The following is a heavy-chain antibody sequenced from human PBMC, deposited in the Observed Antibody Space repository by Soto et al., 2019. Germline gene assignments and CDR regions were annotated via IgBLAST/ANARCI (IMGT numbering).Heavy chain of an antibody. CDR3: ARGRPHNWGYYYYYGRDV. J-gene: IGHJ6*02. V-gene: IGHV1-8*01. D-gene: IGHD7-27*01. CDR2: MNPNSGNT. CDR1: GYTFTSYD. Sequence: QVQLVQSGADVKKPGASVKVSCKASGYTFTSYDINWVRQATGQGLEWMGWMNPNSGNTGYAQKFQGRVTMTRNTSRSTAYMELSSLRSEDTAVYYCARGRPHNWGYYYYYGRDVWGQGTMVTVSS.